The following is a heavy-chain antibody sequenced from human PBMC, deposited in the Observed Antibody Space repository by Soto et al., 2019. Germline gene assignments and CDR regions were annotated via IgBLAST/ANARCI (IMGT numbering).Heavy chain of an antibody. CDR2: ITGNGGST. V-gene: IGHV3-23*01. J-gene: IGHJ5*02. D-gene: IGHD1-7*01. CDR1: GFTFSSSA. Sequence: GGSLRLSCAASGFTFSSSAMNWVRQAPGKGLAWVSTITGNGGSTYYADSVRGRFTISRDNSKNPLYLHMKMLRAEDTAVYYWANDKLGTTWFDPWGQGTLVTVSS. CDR3: ANDKLGTTWFDP.